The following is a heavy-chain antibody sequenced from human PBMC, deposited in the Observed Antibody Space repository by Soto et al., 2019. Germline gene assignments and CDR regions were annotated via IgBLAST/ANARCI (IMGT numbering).Heavy chain of an antibody. D-gene: IGHD3-10*01. Sequence: GASVKVSCKASGYTFTSYGISWVRQAPGQGREWMGWMNRNSGSTGYAQKFQGRLNLTRNTSISTAYMELSTLRSEDTALYYCATGRELLSMGYWGQGTLVNVSS. CDR1: GYTFTSYG. V-gene: IGHV1-8*02. CDR2: MNRNSGST. CDR3: ATGRELLSMGY. J-gene: IGHJ4*02.